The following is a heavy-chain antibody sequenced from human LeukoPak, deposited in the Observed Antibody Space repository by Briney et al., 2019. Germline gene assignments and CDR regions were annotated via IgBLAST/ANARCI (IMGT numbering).Heavy chain of an antibody. J-gene: IGHJ4*02. CDR3: AKERNAVMTATLSD. V-gene: IGHV3-23*01. CDR1: RFTHRSFA. D-gene: IGHD2-21*02. CDR2: LTGSGGVT. Sequence: PVGSLPHSCLTSRFTHRSFAMNWVRQTPGKGREWVSALTGSGGVTFYTDSVMGRFTISRDNSKDTLYLQMNSLRPEDTAVYFCAKERNAVMTATLSDWGQGTLVTVSS.